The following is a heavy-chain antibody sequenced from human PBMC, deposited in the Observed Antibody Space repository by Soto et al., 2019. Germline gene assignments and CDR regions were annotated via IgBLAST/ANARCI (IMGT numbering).Heavy chain of an antibody. CDR2: IYPGDSDS. CDR3: ARPRSGSYRLDYYGMDV. CDR1: GYDYTTYW. V-gene: IGHV5-51*01. J-gene: IGHJ6*02. D-gene: IGHD3-10*01. Sequence: PGDSLTISYKVAGYDYTTYWIGWVRQKPGKGLEWMGIIYPGDSDSRYSPSFQGQVTISADKSISTAYLQWNSLKASDTAIYYCARPRSGSYRLDYYGMDVWGQGTTVTVSS.